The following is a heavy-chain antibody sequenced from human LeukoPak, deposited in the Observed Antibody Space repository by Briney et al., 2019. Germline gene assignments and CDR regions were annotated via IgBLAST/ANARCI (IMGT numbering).Heavy chain of an antibody. D-gene: IGHD3-3*01. V-gene: IGHV4-34*01. CDR3: ARGATYRLDYDFWSGPNWFDP. J-gene: IGHJ5*02. CDR1: GGSFSGYY. CDR2: INHSGST. Sequence: SSETLSLTCAVYGGSFSGYYWSWIRQPPGKGLEWIGEINHSGSTNYNPSLKSRVTISVDTSKNQFSLKLSSVTAADTAVYYCARGATYRLDYDFWSGPNWFDPWGQGTLVTVSS.